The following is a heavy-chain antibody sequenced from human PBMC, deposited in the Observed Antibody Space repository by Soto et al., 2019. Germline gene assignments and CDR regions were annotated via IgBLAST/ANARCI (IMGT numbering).Heavy chain of an antibody. CDR1: GFTFSAYD. V-gene: IGHV3-13*01. CDR3: ARQASYWQGGGGWFDP. Sequence: EVQLVESGGGLVQPGGSLRLSCAASGFTFSAYDMHWVRQPAGRGLEWVSAIGTQHDTYYPDSVKGRFTISRENAKNSVYLQMNSLRTGDTAVYYCARQASYWQGGGGWFDPWGQGTLVTVSS. J-gene: IGHJ5*02. CDR2: IGTQHDT. D-gene: IGHD2-8*02.